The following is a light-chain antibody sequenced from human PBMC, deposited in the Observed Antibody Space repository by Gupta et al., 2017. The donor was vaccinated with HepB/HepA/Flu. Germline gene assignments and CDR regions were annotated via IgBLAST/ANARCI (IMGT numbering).Light chain of an antibody. CDR1: QSISSY. CDR2: AAS. V-gene: IGKV1-39*01. Sequence: DIQVTQSPSSLSASVGDRVTITCRASQSISSYLNWYQKKPGKAPKVLIYAASSLQSGVPSRFSGSGSGTDFTLTINSLQPEDFATYYCQHSYSTPLTFGQGTKVEIK. J-gene: IGKJ1*01. CDR3: QHSYSTPLT.